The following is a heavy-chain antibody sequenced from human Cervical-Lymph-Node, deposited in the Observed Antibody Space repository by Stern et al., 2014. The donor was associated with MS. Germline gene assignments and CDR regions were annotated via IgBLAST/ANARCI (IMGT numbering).Heavy chain of an antibody. Sequence: EVQLVESGAEVKKPGESLKISCKLSGYSFTIYYIAWGRQMPGQGLEWMGVIYPYDSDTTYSPSFQGQVTISADKSITTAYLQWSSLRASDTAMYYCARHVQGFDYWGQGTLVTVSS. J-gene: IGHJ4*02. CDR3: ARHVQGFDY. CDR1: GYSFTIYY. V-gene: IGHV5-51*01. CDR2: IYPYDSDT.